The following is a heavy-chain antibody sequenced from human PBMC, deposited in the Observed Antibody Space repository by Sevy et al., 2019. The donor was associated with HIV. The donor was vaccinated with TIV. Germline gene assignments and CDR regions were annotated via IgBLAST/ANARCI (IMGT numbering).Heavy chain of an antibody. CDR2: INPSGGST. Sequence: ASVKVSCKASGYTFTSYYMHWVRQAPGQGLEWMGIINPSGGSTSYAQKFQGRVTMTRDTSTSTVYMELSSLGSEDTAVYYCARERWYCSSTSCPRAPSFDYWGQGTLVTVSS. CDR1: GYTFTSYY. J-gene: IGHJ4*02. D-gene: IGHD2-2*01. CDR3: ARERWYCSSTSCPRAPSFDY. V-gene: IGHV1-46*01.